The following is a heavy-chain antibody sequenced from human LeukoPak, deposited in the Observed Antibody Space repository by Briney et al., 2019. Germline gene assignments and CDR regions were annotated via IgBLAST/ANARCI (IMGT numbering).Heavy chain of an antibody. V-gene: IGHV1-69*13. CDR1: GGTFSSYA. Sequence: SVKVSCKASGGTFSSYAISWVRQAPGQGLEWMGGIIPIFGTANYAQKFQGRVTITADEPTSTAYMELSSLRSEDTAVYYCARGRSYGGYSSGAFDIWGQGTMVTVSS. D-gene: IGHD5-12*01. J-gene: IGHJ3*02. CDR2: IIPIFGTA. CDR3: ARGRSYGGYSSGAFDI.